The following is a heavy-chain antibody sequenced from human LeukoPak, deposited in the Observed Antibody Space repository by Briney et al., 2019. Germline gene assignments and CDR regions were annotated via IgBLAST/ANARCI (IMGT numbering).Heavy chain of an antibody. Sequence: SETLSLTCAVYGGSFSGYYWSWIRQPPGKGLEWIGEINHSGSTNYNPSLKSRVTISVDTSKNQFSLKLSSVTAADTAVYYCARAPGDGRSSYYFDYWGQGTLVTVSS. CDR3: ARAPGDGRSSYYFDY. D-gene: IGHD6-6*01. J-gene: IGHJ4*02. CDR2: INHSGST. V-gene: IGHV4-34*01. CDR1: GGSFSGYY.